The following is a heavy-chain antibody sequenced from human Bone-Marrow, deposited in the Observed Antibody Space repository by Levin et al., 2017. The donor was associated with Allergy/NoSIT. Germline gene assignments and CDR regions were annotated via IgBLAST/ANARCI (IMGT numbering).Heavy chain of an antibody. D-gene: IGHD1-14*01. V-gene: IGHV3-30*03. Sequence: GESLKISCEVSGFTFSDYGMHWVRQAPGKGLEWVSLISYDGSNKYYADSVRGRFTVSRDNSKNTLYLQMNSLRVEDTAIYYCAHLGVRSNHNQKWEITVNAFDVWGQGTMVTVSS. CDR2: ISYDGSNK. CDR1: GFTFSDYG. CDR3: AHLGVRSNHNQKWEITVNAFDV. J-gene: IGHJ3*01.